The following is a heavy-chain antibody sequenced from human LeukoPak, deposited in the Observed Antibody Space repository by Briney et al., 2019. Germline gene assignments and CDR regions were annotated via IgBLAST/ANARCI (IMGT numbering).Heavy chain of an antibody. Sequence: PGGSLRLSCAASGFTFSSYAMSWVRQAPGKGLEWVSAISDSGSSTYYADSVKGRFTISRDNSKNTLYLQMNSLRAEDTAVYYCAKLASKSSGMKFDYWGQGTLVTVSS. J-gene: IGHJ4*02. V-gene: IGHV3-23*01. CDR3: AKLASKSSGMKFDY. D-gene: IGHD6-19*01. CDR1: GFTFSSYA. CDR2: ISDSGSST.